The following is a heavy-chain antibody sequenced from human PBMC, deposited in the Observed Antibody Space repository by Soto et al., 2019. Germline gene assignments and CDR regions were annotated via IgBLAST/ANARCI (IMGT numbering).Heavy chain of an antibody. V-gene: IGHV5-51*01. J-gene: IGHJ5*02. Sequence: PGESLKISCQGSGYSFTNYWVGWVRQIPGRGLEWMGIIHPGDSDTRYSPFFQGQVTISADKSISTAYLQWSSLKASDTAMYYYARRSSSKGSTGGWPWTAWFDPWGQGTLVTVSS. D-gene: IGHD6-13*01. CDR2: IHPGDSDT. CDR1: GYSFTNYW. CDR3: ARRSSSKGSTGGWPWTAWFDP.